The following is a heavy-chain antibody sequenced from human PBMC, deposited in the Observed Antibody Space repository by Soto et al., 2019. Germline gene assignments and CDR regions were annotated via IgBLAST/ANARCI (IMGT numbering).Heavy chain of an antibody. CDR1: GFTFSSYA. V-gene: IGHV3-30*18. J-gene: IGHJ4*02. CDR3: AKAAGYDSSGYYYYLDH. CDR2: ISDNGSDK. Sequence: PGGSLRLSCAASGFTFSSYAISWVRQAPGKGLEWVASISDNGSDKNYVNSVKGQFTVSRDNSKNTLYLQMNSLRAEDTAVYYCAKAAGYDSSGYYYYLDHWGQGTLVTVSS. D-gene: IGHD3-22*01.